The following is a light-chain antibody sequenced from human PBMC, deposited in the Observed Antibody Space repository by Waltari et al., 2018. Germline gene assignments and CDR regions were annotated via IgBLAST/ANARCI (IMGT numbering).Light chain of an antibody. Sequence: QSALTQPASVSGSPGQSVTISCTGTSNDIGTYSRVSWYQQRPGQAPNLIIYDVNRRPSGVSLRCSGSKSDNTASLTVSGLQAEDEAEYYRCSYSRTNIVIFGGGTKLTVL. J-gene: IGLJ2*01. CDR2: DVN. V-gene: IGLV2-14*03. CDR1: SNDIGTYSR. CDR3: CSYSRTNIVI.